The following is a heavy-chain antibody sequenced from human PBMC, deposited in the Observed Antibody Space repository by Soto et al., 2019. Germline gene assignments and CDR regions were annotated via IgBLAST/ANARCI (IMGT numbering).Heavy chain of an antibody. CDR2: IYYSGST. V-gene: IGHV4-39*07. D-gene: IGHD3-22*01. CDR1: GGSISSSSYY. Sequence: SETLSLTCTVSGGSISSSSYYWGWIRQPPGKGLEWIGSIYYSGSTYYNPSLKSRVTISVDTSKHQFSLKLSSVTAADTAVYYCARQRMSYDSSGYYGYFQHWGQGTLVTVSS. J-gene: IGHJ1*01. CDR3: ARQRMSYDSSGYYGYFQH.